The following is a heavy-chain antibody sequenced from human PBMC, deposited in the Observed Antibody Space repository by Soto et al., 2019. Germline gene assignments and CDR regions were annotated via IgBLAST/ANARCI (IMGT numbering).Heavy chain of an antibody. CDR3: ARLFRCSSTSCSDYYYYIDV. V-gene: IGHV4-34*01. CDR2: INHSGST. J-gene: IGHJ6*03. D-gene: IGHD2-2*01. Sequence: QVQLQQWGAGLLKPSETLSLTCAVYGGSFSGYYWSWIRQPPGKGLEWIGEINHSGSTNYNPSLKSRVTISGDTSKNQFSLKVSSVTAADTAVYYCARLFRCSSTSCSDYYYYIDVWGQGTTVTVSS. CDR1: GGSFSGYY.